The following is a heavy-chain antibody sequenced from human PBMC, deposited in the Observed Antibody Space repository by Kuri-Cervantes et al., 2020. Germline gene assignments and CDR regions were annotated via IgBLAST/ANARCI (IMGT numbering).Heavy chain of an antibody. D-gene: IGHD5-24*01. CDR2: ISGSGGST. CDR3: ARDFLGERWPDY. V-gene: IGHV3-23*01. J-gene: IGHJ4*02. CDR1: GFTFSSYA. Sequence: ETLSLTCAASGFTFSSYAMSWVRQAPGKGLEWVSAISGSGGSTYYADSVKGRFTISRDNSKNALYLQMNSLRAEDTAVYYCARDFLGERWPDYWGQGTLVTVSS.